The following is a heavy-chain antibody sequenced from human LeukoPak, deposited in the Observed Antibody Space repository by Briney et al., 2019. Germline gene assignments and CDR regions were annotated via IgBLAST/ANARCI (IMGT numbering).Heavy chain of an antibody. CDR1: GFTFISYG. J-gene: IGHJ4*01. D-gene: IGHD3-22*01. CDR3: AGEKSYYDTYCQNYDY. Sequence: GGSLRLSCAASGFTFISYGLHWVRQAPGKGLEWVAFIRYDGSNKFYADSVKGRFSISRDNSKNTLYLQMNSLRAEDTAVYYCAGEKSYYDTYCQNYDYWGQGTLVTVSS. CDR2: IRYDGSNK. V-gene: IGHV3-30*02.